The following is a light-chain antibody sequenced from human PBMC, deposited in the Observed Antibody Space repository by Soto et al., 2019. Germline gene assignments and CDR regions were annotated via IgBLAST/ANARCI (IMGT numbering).Light chain of an antibody. V-gene: IGKV3-20*01. Sequence: EIVLTQSPGTLSLSPGERATLSCRASQSVSSSYLAWYQQKPGQAPRQLIYGASSRATGSPARFSGSGSGTDFALTITRLEPEDFAVYYCHHYRTSFGGGTRVEIK. CDR3: HHYRTS. CDR1: QSVSSSY. J-gene: IGKJ4*01. CDR2: GAS.